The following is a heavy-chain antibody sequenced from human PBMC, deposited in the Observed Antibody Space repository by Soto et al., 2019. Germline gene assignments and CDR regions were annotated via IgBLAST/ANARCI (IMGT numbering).Heavy chain of an antibody. J-gene: IGHJ4*02. V-gene: IGHV4-39*01. CDR3: ARHRGTGGYSSTSCYPDY. CDR2: IYYSGST. Sequence: QLQLQESGPGLVKPSETLSLTCTVSGGSISSSSYYWGWIRQPPGKGLEWIGSIYYSGSTYYNPSLKSRVTISVDTSKNQFSLKLSSVTAADTAVYYCARHRGTGGYSSTSCYPDYWGQGTLVTVSS. CDR1: GGSISSSSYY. D-gene: IGHD2-2*01.